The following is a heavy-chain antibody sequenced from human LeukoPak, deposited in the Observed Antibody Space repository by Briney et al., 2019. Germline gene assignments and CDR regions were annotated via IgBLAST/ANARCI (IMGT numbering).Heavy chain of an antibody. Sequence: GGSLRLSCAAYGFTVSSNYMSWVRQAPGQGLEWVSVIYSGGSTYYADSMKGRFTISRDNSKNTLYLQMNGLTTEDTAVYYCGLGSRRSDFDHWGQGTLVTVSS. D-gene: IGHD6-6*01. CDR2: IYSGGST. CDR1: GFTVSSNY. CDR3: GLGSRRSDFDH. V-gene: IGHV3-66*01. J-gene: IGHJ4*02.